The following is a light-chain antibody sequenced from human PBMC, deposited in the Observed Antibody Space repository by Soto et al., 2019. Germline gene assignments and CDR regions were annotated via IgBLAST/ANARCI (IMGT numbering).Light chain of an antibody. CDR2: GAS. CDR3: QQYNTWPLT. V-gene: IGKV3-15*01. CDR1: QNILNN. J-gene: IGKJ4*01. Sequence: EIVLTQSPDTLSLSPRERATLSCRASQNILNNLAWYQQIRGQAPRLLIYGASTRATGIPARFSGSGSGTEFTLTISSLQSEDFALYYCQQYNTWPLTFGGGTKVDIK.